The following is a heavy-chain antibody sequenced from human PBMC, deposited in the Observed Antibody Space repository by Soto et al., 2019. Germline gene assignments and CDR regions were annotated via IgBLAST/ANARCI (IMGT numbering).Heavy chain of an antibody. CDR1: GFTFSGST. J-gene: IGHJ1*01. CDR3: TGGYCTGGTCYSGYFQH. CDR2: IRSKANDYAT. D-gene: IGHD2-15*01. Sequence: EVQLVQSGGGLVQPGGSLKLSCAASGFTFSGSTVHWVRQASGEGLQWVGRIRSKANDYATTYIASVKGRFTISGDDSRNTADLQMSDLKTEDTAVYYCTGGYCTGGTCYSGYFQHWGQGALVTVFS. V-gene: IGHV3-73*02.